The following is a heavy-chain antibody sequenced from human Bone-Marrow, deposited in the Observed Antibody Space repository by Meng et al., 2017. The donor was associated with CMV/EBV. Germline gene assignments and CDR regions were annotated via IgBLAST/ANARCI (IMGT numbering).Heavy chain of an antibody. D-gene: IGHD3-22*01. J-gene: IGHJ4*02. Sequence: TFSGFSLSTSGVGVGWIRQPPGKALEWLALIYWNDDKRYSPSLKSRLTITKDTSKNQVVLTMTNMDPVDTATYYCAHTFGYDSYLDYWGQGTLVTVSS. CDR3: AHTFGYDSYLDY. CDR1: GFSLSTSGVG. V-gene: IGHV2-5*01. CDR2: IYWNDDK.